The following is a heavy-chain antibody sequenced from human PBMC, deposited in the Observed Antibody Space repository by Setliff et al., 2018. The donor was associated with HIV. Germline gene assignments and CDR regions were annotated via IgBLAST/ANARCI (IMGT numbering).Heavy chain of an antibody. CDR3: ARDTGWKIDI. D-gene: IGHD1-1*01. V-gene: IGHV3-74*01. Sequence: PGGSLRLSCAASGFTFSSYGMHWVRQAPGKGLEWVSRIDSDGSDTNYADSVRGRFTISRDNAKSSLYLQMNSLRAEDTAVYYCARDTGWKIDIWGQGTMVTVSS. J-gene: IGHJ3*02. CDR2: IDSDGSDT. CDR1: GFTFSSYG.